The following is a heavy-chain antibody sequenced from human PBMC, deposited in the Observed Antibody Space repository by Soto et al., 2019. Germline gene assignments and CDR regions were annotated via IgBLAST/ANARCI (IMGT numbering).Heavy chain of an antibody. V-gene: IGHV4-31*03. CDR3: ARAYGGKLAVDAFDI. CDR1: GGSISSGGYY. J-gene: IGHJ3*02. Sequence: QVQLQESGPGLVKPSQTLSLTCTVSGGSISSGGYYWSWIRQHPGKGLEWIGYIYYSGSTYYNPSLKSRVTISVDTSKNRFSLKLSAVTAADTAVYYCARAYGGKLAVDAFDIWGQGTMVTVSS. CDR2: IYYSGST. D-gene: IGHD2-15*01.